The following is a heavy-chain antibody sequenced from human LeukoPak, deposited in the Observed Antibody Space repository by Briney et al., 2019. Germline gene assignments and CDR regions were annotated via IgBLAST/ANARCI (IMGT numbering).Heavy chain of an antibody. Sequence: GGSLRLSCAAPAFTFSNYGMHWVRQAPGKGLVWVAFIRYDGSNKYYADSVKGRFTISRDNSKNTVYLQMNSLTAEDSAVFYCAKGRTLKGDLDAFDIWGQGTMVTVSS. D-gene: IGHD2/OR15-2a*01. CDR1: AFTFSNYG. J-gene: IGHJ3*02. CDR3: AKGRTLKGDLDAFDI. CDR2: IRYDGSNK. V-gene: IGHV3-30*02.